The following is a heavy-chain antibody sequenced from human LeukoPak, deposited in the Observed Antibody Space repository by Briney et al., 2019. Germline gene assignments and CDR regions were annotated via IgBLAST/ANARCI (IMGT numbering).Heavy chain of an antibody. Sequence: GGSLRLSCGASGFSFSTSWMTRVRQAPGKGLEWVAHINADGNEKYYVDSVKGRFTISRDNAKRSAYLQMDSLRVEDTAVYYCARGHYGRDYWGQGTLVTVSS. J-gene: IGHJ4*02. CDR3: ARGHYGRDY. D-gene: IGHD4-17*01. CDR2: INADGNEK. V-gene: IGHV3-7*04. CDR1: GFSFSTSW.